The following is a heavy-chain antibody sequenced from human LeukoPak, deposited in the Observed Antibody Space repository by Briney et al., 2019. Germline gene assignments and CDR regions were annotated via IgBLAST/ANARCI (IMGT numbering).Heavy chain of an antibody. V-gene: IGHV4-59*08. CDR1: GGSISSYY. J-gene: IGHJ4*02. D-gene: IGHD6-19*01. CDR2: IYYSGST. CDR3: ARHSSSGWYGDEKTAGLDY. Sequence: SETLSLTCTVSGGSISSYYWSWIRQPPGKGLEWIGYIYYSGSTNYNPSLKSRVTISVDTSKNQFSLKLSSVTAADTAVYYCARHSSSGWYGDEKTAGLDYWGQGTLVTVSS.